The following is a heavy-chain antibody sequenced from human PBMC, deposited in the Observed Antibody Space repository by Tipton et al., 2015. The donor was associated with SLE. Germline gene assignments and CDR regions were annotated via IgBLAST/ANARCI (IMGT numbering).Heavy chain of an antibody. CDR3: ARSSDYSIKWFDP. CDR1: GGSISSGGYY. V-gene: IGHV4-31*03. J-gene: IGHJ5*02. D-gene: IGHD4-11*01. CDR2: IYNTGRT. Sequence: TLSLTCTVSGGSISSGGYYWSWIRRHPGKGLEWIGYIYNTGRTYYNPSLKSRVTISVDTSMSQFYLRLISVTAADTAVYYCARSSDYSIKWFDPWGQGTLVTVSS.